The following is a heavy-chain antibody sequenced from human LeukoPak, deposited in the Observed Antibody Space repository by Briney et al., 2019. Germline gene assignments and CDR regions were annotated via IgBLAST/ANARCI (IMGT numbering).Heavy chain of an antibody. CDR2: INSDGSGT. CDR3: AKRRGPNWFDP. Sequence: GGSLRLSCAASGFTFSSYWMHWVRQAPGKGLVWVSRINSDGSGTSYADSVKGRFTISRDNAKNTLYLQMNSLRAEDTAVYYCAKRRGPNWFDPWGQGTLVTVSS. D-gene: IGHD3-10*01. CDR1: GFTFSSYW. J-gene: IGHJ5*02. V-gene: IGHV3-74*01.